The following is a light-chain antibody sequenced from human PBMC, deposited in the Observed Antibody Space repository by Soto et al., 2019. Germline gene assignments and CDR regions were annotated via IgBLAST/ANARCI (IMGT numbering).Light chain of an antibody. CDR2: DVS. CDR1: SSDVGGYNY. CDR3: CSYAGSYKGYV. Sequence: QSVLTQPRSVSGSPGQSVTISCTGTSSDVGGYNYVSWYQQHPGKAPKLMIYDVSKRPSGVPDRFSGSKSGNTASLTIPGLQAEDEADYYCCSYAGSYKGYVFGTGTKLTVL. V-gene: IGLV2-11*01. J-gene: IGLJ1*01.